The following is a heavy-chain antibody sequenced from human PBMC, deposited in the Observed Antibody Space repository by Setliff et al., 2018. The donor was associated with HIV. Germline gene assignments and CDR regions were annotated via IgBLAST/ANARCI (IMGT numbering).Heavy chain of an antibody. V-gene: IGHV4-31*03. CDR1: GDSITSDSF. CDR3: ARAPFSGGRFGWFDS. CDR2: MHFSGTG. J-gene: IGHJ5*01. Sequence: SETLSLTCTVSGDSITSDSFWNWFRQYPGRGLEWIGYMHFSGTGNWNPSLKSRVIISVDTSQNQFSLNLSSVTDADTAVYYCARAPFSGGRFGWFDSWGQGALVTVSS. D-gene: IGHD2-15*01.